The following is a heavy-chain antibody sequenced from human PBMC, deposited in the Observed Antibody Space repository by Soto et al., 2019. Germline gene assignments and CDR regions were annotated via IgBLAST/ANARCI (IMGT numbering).Heavy chain of an antibody. Sequence: SQTLSLTFAISGDSVSSNSCSWNWNRQSPSRGLEWLGRTYYRAKWYNDYAVSVKSRITINPDTSKNQFSLQLNSVTPEDTAVYYCARELNYDNDAFDIWGQGTMVTVSS. J-gene: IGHJ3*02. CDR2: TYYRAKWYN. D-gene: IGHD3-22*01. V-gene: IGHV6-1*01. CDR1: GDSVSSNSCS. CDR3: ARELNYDNDAFDI.